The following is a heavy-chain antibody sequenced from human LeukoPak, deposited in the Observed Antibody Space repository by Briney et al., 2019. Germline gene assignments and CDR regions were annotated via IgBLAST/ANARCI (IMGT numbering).Heavy chain of an antibody. CDR3: ARIVRYYESSGYPTYFMDV. Sequence: PSETLSLTCTVSGGSINTYYWSWIRQSPGKGLEWIGYIYHTGDTNTNPSLKGRVSISLDTSKRQFSLWVNSVTAADTATYYCARIVRYYESSGYPTYFMDVWGKGTTVTVPS. CDR2: IYHTGDT. CDR1: GGSINTYY. V-gene: IGHV4-59*08. J-gene: IGHJ6*03. D-gene: IGHD3-22*01.